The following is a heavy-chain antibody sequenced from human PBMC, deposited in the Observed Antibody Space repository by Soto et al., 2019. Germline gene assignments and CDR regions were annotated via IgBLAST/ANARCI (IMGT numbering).Heavy chain of an antibody. V-gene: IGHV3-11*01. CDR2: ISSSGSTI. CDR1: GFTFSDYY. CDR3: ARARRVQWLVSYAFDI. D-gene: IGHD6-19*01. Sequence: PGGSLRLSCAASGFTFSDYYMSWIRQAPGKGLEWVSYISSSGSTIYYADSVKGRFTISRDNAKNSLYLQMNSLRAEDTAVYYCARARRVQWLVSYAFDIWGQGTMVTVSS. J-gene: IGHJ3*02.